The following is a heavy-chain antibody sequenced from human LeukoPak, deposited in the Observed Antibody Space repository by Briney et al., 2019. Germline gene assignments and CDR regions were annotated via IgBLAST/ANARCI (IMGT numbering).Heavy chain of an antibody. CDR2: IYYSGST. V-gene: IGHV4-39*07. J-gene: IGHJ5*02. Sequence: SETLPLTCTVSGGSISSSSYYWGWIRQPPGKGLEWIGSIYYSGSTYYNPSLKSRVTISVDTSKNQFSLKLSSVTAADTAVYYCARDTPHYDYVWGSYRPNWFDPWGQGTLVTVSS. CDR3: ARDTPHYDYVWGSYRPNWFDP. CDR1: GGSISSSSYY. D-gene: IGHD3-16*02.